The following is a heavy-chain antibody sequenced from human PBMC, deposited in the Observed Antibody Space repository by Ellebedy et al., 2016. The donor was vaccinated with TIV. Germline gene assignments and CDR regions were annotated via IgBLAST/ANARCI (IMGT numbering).Heavy chain of an antibody. Sequence: PGGSLRLSCAASGFTFSTYSMNWVRQAPRKGLEWVSSISSSSTYIYNADSVQCRFTISRDNGKNSLYLQMNSLRAEDTAVYYCARDTSQVELGVQYYFDYWGQGTLVTVSS. CDR3: ARDTSQVELGVQYYFDY. CDR2: ISSSSTYI. D-gene: IGHD7-27*01. J-gene: IGHJ4*02. V-gene: IGHV3-21*01. CDR1: GFTFSTYS.